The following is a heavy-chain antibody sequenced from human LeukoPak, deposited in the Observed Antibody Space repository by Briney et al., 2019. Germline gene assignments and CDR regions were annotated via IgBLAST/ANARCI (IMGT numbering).Heavy chain of an antibody. CDR2: INHSGST. V-gene: IGHV4-34*01. CDR3: ARLPSSTKDADY. Sequence: SETLSLTCAVYGGSFSGYYWSWIRQPPGKGLEWIGEINHSGSTNYNPSLKSRVTISVDTSKNQFSLKLSSVTAADTAVYYCARLPSSTKDADYWGQGTLVTVSS. J-gene: IGHJ4*02. CDR1: GGSFSGYY. D-gene: IGHD6-6*01.